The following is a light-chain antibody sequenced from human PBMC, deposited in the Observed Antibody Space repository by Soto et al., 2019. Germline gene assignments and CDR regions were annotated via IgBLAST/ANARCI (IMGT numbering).Light chain of an antibody. CDR1: SSDVGGYNY. V-gene: IGLV2-14*01. CDR2: EVS. J-gene: IGLJ1*01. CDR3: SSYTSSSPYV. Sequence: QSALTQPASVSGSTGQSITISCTGNSSDVGGYNYVSWYQQHPGKAPKLMIYEVSNRPSGVSNRFSGSKSGNTASLTISGLQAEDEADYYGSSYTSSSPYVFGTGTKLTVL.